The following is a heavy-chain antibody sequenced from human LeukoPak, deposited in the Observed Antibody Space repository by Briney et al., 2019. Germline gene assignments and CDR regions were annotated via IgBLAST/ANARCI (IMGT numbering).Heavy chain of an antibody. CDR1: GGSISSYY. CDR3: ARHAARGYSYGYHYYYYYYMDV. Sequence: PSETLSLTCTVSGGSISSYYWSWIRQPPGKGLEWIGYIYYSGSTNYNPSLKSRVTISVDTSKNQFSLKLSSVTAADTAVYYCARHAARGYSYGYHYYYYYYMDVWGKGTTVTVSS. J-gene: IGHJ6*03. V-gene: IGHV4-59*08. D-gene: IGHD5-18*01. CDR2: IYYSGST.